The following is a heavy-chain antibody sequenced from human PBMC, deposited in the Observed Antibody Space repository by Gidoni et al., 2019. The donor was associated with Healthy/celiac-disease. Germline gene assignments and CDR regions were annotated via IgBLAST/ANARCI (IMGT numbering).Heavy chain of an antibody. V-gene: IGHV1-69*06. CDR3: ARSRDIVVVPAAMKSLGNGMDV. CDR1: GGTFSSYA. D-gene: IGHD2-2*01. Sequence: QVQLVQSGAEVKKPGSSVKVSCKASGGTFSSYAISWVRQAPIFGTANYAQKFQGRVTITADKSTSTAYMELSSLRSEDTAVYYCARSRDIVVVPAAMKSLGNGMDVWGQGTTVTVSS. CDR2: FGTA. J-gene: IGHJ6*02.